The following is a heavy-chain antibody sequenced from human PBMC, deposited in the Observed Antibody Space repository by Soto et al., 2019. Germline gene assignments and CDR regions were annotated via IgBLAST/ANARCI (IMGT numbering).Heavy chain of an antibody. CDR2: ISGSGGST. CDR3: AKTEGPYYYYYYYMDV. Sequence: EVQLLESGGGLVQPGGSLRLSCAASGFTFSSYAMSWVRQAPGKGLEWVSAISGSGGSTYYADSVKGRFTISRDNSKNTLYLQMNSLRAEDTAVYYCAKTEGPYYYYYYYMDVWGKGTTVTVSS. V-gene: IGHV3-23*01. CDR1: GFTFSSYA. J-gene: IGHJ6*03.